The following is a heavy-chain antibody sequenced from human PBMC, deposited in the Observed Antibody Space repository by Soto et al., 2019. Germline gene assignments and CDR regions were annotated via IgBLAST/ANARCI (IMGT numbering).Heavy chain of an antibody. J-gene: IGHJ4*02. V-gene: IGHV4-39*01. CDR1: GGSISNTDYY. CDR2: IYFSGST. Sequence: QLQLQESGPGLVKPSETLSLTCTVSGGSISNTDYYWGWIRQPPGRGLEWIGSIYFSGSTSYNPSLKSRITVSVDTSKNQFSLRLSSVTAADTAVYYCARHFYGSGNWLPHWGQGTLVTVSS. D-gene: IGHD3-10*01. CDR3: ARHFYGSGNWLPH.